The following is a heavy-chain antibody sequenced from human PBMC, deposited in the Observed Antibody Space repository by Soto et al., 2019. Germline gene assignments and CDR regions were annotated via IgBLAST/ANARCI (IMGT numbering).Heavy chain of an antibody. J-gene: IGHJ4*02. CDR2: IKQDGSEK. D-gene: IGHD3-3*01. Sequence: EVQLVESGGGLVQPGGSLRLSCAASGFTFSSYWMSWVRQAPGKGLEWVANIKQDGSEKYYVDSVKGRFTISRDNAKNSLYLQMNSLRAEDTAVYYCARAGGSTYYDFWSGYYTFDYWGQGTLVTVSS. V-gene: IGHV3-7*01. CDR1: GFTFSSYW. CDR3: ARAGGSTYYDFWSGYYTFDY.